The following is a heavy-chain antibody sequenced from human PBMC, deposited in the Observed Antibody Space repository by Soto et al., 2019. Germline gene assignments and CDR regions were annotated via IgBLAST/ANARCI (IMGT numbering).Heavy chain of an antibody. CDR2: IYYSGST. V-gene: IGHV4-59*01. D-gene: IGHD3-10*01. J-gene: IGHJ5*02. CDR1: GGSMSSYY. Sequence: QVQLQESGPGLVKPSETLSLTCTVSGGSMSSYYWSWIRQPPGKGLEWIGYIYYSGSTIYNPSLKSRGTISVDTSKNQFSLKLSSVTAADTAVYYCARYGSGSSVWFDPWGQGTLVTVSS. CDR3: ARYGSGSSVWFDP.